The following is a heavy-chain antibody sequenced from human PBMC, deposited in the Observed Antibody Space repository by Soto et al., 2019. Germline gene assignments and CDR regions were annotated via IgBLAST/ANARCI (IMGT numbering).Heavy chain of an antibody. J-gene: IGHJ6*02. CDR3: TREPYSSLYYYYYGMDV. CDR2: IRSKAYGGTT. Sequence: GGSLRLYCTASGFTFGDYAMSWFRQAPGKGLEGVGFIRSKAYGGTTEYAASVKGRFTISRDDSKSIAYLQMNSLKTEDTAVYYCTREPYSSLYYYYYGMDVWGQGTTVTVSS. D-gene: IGHD6-13*01. V-gene: IGHV3-49*03. CDR1: GFTFGDYA.